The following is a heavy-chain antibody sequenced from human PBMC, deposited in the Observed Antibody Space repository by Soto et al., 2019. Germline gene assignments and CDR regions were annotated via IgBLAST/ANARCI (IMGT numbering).Heavy chain of an antibody. CDR1: GFTFSDHY. D-gene: IGHD1-1*01. J-gene: IGHJ4*02. CDR2: SRNKANSYTT. V-gene: IGHV3-72*01. CDR3: IRPMTGTTRGFDY. Sequence: EVQLVESGGGLVQPGGSLRLSCAVSGFTFSDHYMDWVRQAPGKGLEWVGRSRNKANSYTTEYAASVIGRFTISRDDSENSLYLQMDSLKTEDTAVYFCIRPMTGTTRGFDYWGQGTLVTVSS.